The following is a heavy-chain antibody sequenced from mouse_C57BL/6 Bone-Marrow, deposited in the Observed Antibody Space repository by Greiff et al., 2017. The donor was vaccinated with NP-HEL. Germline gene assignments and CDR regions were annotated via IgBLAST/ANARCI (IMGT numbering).Heavy chain of an antibody. Sequence: QVQLQQPGAEPVKPGASVKLSCKASGYTFTSYWMHWVKQRPGQGLEWIGMIHPNSGSTNYNEKFKSKATLTVDKSSSTAYMQLSSLTSEDSAVYYCARKRFYYGSSLDYWGQGTTLTVSS. CDR1: GYTFTSYW. V-gene: IGHV1-64*01. CDR3: ARKRFYYGSSLDY. D-gene: IGHD1-1*01. J-gene: IGHJ2*01. CDR2: IHPNSGST.